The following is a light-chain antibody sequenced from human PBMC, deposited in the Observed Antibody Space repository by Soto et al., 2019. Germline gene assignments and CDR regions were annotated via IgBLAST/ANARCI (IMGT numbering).Light chain of an antibody. V-gene: IGLV6-57*03. CDR2: EDD. J-gene: IGLJ3*02. Sequence: NFMLTQPHSVSESPGKTVTISCTRISGSIPSNSVQWFQQRPGSAPTTVIFEDDQRPSGVPDRFSGSIDSSSNSASLTISGLKTEDEADYYCLSFDSDTQVFGGGTKLTVL. CDR1: SGSIPSNS. CDR3: LSFDSDTQV.